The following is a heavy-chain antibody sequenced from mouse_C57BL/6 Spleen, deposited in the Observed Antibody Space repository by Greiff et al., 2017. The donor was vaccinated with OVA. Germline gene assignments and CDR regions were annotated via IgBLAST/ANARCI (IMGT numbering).Heavy chain of an antibody. Sequence: QVQLKQSGPGLVQPSQSLSITCTVSGFSLTSYGVHWVRQSPGKGLEWLGVIWSGGSTDYNAAFISRLSISKDNSKSQVFFKMNSLQADDTAIYDCARNEGWFHNFDYWGQGTTLTVSS. CDR3: ARNEGWFHNFDY. CDR2: IWSGGST. CDR1: GFSLTSYG. D-gene: IGHD2-3*01. V-gene: IGHV2-2*01. J-gene: IGHJ2*01.